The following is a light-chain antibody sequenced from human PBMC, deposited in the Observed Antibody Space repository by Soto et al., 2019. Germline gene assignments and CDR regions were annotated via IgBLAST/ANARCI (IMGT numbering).Light chain of an antibody. CDR3: QKYNSAPQT. CDR1: QGISNY. CDR2: AAS. J-gene: IGKJ5*01. V-gene: IGKV1-27*01. Sequence: DIPMTQSPSSLSASVGDRVTITCRASQGISNYLAWYQQTPGKVPKLLIYAASTLQAGVPSRFSGSGSGTDFTLTISSLQPEDVATYYCQKYNSAPQTFGQGTRLEIK.